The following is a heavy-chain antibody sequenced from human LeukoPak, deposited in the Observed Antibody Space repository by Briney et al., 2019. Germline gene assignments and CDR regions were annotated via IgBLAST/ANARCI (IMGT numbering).Heavy chain of an antibody. D-gene: IGHD3-22*01. J-gene: IGHJ5*02. CDR2: ISSSGSTI. V-gene: IGHV3-11*01. CDR1: GFTFSDYY. CDR3: ARVSGYYYDSSGYADGYNWFDP. Sequence: GGSLRLSCAASGFTFSDYYMSWIRQAPGKGLEWVSYISSSGSTIYYADSVKGRFTISRDNAKNSLYLQMNSLRAEDTAVHYYARVSGYYYDSSGYADGYNWFDPWGQGTLVTVSS.